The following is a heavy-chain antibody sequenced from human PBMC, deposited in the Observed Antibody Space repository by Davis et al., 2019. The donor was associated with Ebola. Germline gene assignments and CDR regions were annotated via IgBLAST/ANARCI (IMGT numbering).Heavy chain of an antibody. CDR3: ARDAYYYDSSGYYLTTQYYFDY. V-gene: IGHV3-48*02. Sequence: GGSLRLSCAASGFTFSSYSMNWVRQAPGKGLEWVSYISSSSSTIYYADSVKGRFTISRDNAKNSLYLQMNSLRDEDTAVYYCARDAYYYDSSGYYLTTQYYFDYWGQGTLLTVSS. CDR2: ISSSSSTI. J-gene: IGHJ4*02. D-gene: IGHD3-22*01. CDR1: GFTFSSYS.